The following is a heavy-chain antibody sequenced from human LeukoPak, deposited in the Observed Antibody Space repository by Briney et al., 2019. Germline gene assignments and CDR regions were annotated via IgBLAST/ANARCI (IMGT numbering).Heavy chain of an antibody. Sequence: ASVTVSCKVSGYTLTELSMHWVRQAPGKGLAWMGGFDPEDGEKIYAQKFQGRVVMTEDTSTETASMELSCQRYKDTPVYYCATIPSGSDTLTFDYGGQGPLVTVP. J-gene: IGHJ4*02. CDR2: FDPEDGEK. CDR1: GYTLTELS. D-gene: IGHD5-12*01. V-gene: IGHV1-24*01. CDR3: ATIPSGSDTLTFDY.